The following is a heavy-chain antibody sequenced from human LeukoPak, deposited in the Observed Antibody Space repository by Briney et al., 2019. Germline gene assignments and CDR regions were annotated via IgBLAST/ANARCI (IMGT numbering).Heavy chain of an antibody. D-gene: IGHD4-17*01. CDR3: ARVSTVTPRF. J-gene: IGHJ4*02. Sequence: GGSLRLSCAASGFILSSYNMNWVRQAPGKGLEWVSFISSDADAIYYADSVKGRFTISRDSAKNSLYLQMNSLRAEDTAVYYCARVSTVTPRFWGQGTLVIVSS. CDR2: ISSDADAI. CDR1: GFILSSYN. V-gene: IGHV3-48*01.